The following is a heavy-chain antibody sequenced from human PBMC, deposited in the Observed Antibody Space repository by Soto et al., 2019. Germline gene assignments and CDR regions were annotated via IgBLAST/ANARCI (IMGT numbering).Heavy chain of an antibody. D-gene: IGHD6-13*01. CDR1: GSTITAYG. CDR3: ASSSIAAAGPFDY. CDR2: ISSHNGNT. Sequence: QVQLVQSGDEVKQPGASVKVSCKASGSTITAYGISWVRQAPGQGLEWMAWISSHNGNTYYAQNLQGRVTMTTDTPTSTASMELRSLRSDDTPVYYCASSSIAAAGPFDYWGQGALVTVSS. V-gene: IGHV1-18*01. J-gene: IGHJ4*02.